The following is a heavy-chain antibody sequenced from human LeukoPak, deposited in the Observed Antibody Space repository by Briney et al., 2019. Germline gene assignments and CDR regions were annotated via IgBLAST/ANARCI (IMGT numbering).Heavy chain of an antibody. CDR2: ISSSGSTI. D-gene: IGHD3-10*02. CDR1: GFTFSSYE. Sequence: GGSLRLSCAASGFTFSSYEMNWVRQAPGKGLEWVSYISSSGSTIYYADSVKGGFTISRDNAKNSLYLQMNSLRAEDTAVYYCAELGITMIGGVWGKGTTVTISS. CDR3: AELGITMIGGV. V-gene: IGHV3-48*03. J-gene: IGHJ6*04.